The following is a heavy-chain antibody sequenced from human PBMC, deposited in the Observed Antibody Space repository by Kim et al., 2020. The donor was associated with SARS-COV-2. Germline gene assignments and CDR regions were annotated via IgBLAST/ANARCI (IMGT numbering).Heavy chain of an antibody. J-gene: IGHJ4*02. D-gene: IGHD3-10*01. CDR2: IYYSGST. CDR1: GGSISSYY. Sequence: SQTLSLTCTVSGGSISSYYWSWIRQPPGKGLEWIGHIYYSGSTNYNPSLKSRVTISVDTSKNQFSLKLSSVTAADTAVYYCARHGRGILLWFGDPDYWGQGTLVTVSS. V-gene: IGHV4-59*08. CDR3: ARHGRGILLWFGDPDY.